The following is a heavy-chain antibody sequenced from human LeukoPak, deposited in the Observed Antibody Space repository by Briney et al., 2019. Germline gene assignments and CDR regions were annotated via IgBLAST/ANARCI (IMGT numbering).Heavy chain of an antibody. CDR1: GGTFSSYA. CDR3: ARVRPNGTPGG. D-gene: IGHD1-1*01. Sequence: GASVKVSCKASGGTFSSYAISWVRQAPGQGLEWMGRIIPIFGTANYAQKFQGRVTITTDESTSTAYMELSSLRSEDTAVYYCARVRPNGTPGGWGQGTLVTVSS. CDR2: IIPIFGTA. V-gene: IGHV1-69*05. J-gene: IGHJ4*02.